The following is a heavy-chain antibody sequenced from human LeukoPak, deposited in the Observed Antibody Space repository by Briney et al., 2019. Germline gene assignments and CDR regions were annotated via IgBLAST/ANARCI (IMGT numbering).Heavy chain of an antibody. CDR3: ARGGHYDSSGYYFPS. V-gene: IGHV1-69*13. J-gene: IGHJ5*02. D-gene: IGHD3-22*01. Sequence: ASVKVSCKASGYTFTSYGISWVRQAPGQGLEWMGGIIPIFGTANYAQKFQGRVTITADESTSTAYMELSSLRSEDTAVYYCARGGHYDSSGYYFPSWGQGTLVTVSS. CDR2: IIPIFGTA. CDR1: GYTFTSYG.